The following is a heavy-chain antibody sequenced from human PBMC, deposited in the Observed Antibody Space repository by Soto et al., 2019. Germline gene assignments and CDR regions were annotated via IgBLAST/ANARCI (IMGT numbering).Heavy chain of an antibody. CDR1: EFTFSPSP. CDR3: ARDRDGVYGMDD. CDR2: LPHDGNYN. J-gene: IGHJ6*02. Sequence: QVQVVESGGGVVQPGKSLRLSCTASEFTFSPSPIHWVRQAPGKGLEWVALLPHDGNYNYYADSVEGRFTVSRDRSKNTVFLQMDSLRTEDTAVYYCARDRDGVYGMDDWGQGTTVTVSS. D-gene: IGHD3-16*01. V-gene: IGHV3-30-3*01.